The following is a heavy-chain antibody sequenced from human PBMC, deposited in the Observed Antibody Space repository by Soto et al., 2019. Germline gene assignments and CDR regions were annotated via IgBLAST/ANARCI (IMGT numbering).Heavy chain of an antibody. D-gene: IGHD5-12*01. CDR3: AREEGRDGYNYGLGY. V-gene: IGHV4-61*01. CDR1: GGSVSSGSYY. J-gene: IGHJ4*02. CDR2: IYYSGST. Sequence: QVQLQESGPGLVKPSETLSLTCTVSGGSVSSGSYYWSWIRQPPGKGLEWIGYIYYSGSTNYNPSLKSRVTISVDTSKNQFSLKLSSVTAADTAVYYCAREEGRDGYNYGLGYWGQGTLVTVSS.